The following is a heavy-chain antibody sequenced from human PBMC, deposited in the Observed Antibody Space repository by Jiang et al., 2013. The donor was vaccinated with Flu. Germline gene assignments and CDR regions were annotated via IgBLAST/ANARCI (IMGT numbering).Heavy chain of an antibody. Sequence: EWVSYISSSSTSTTYYADSVKGRFTISRDNAKNSLYLQMNSLRDEDTAVYYCARETTGFDYWGQGTLVTVSS. V-gene: IGHV3-48*02. D-gene: IGHD4-11*01. J-gene: IGHJ4*02. CDR2: ISSSSTSTT. CDR3: ARETTGFDY.